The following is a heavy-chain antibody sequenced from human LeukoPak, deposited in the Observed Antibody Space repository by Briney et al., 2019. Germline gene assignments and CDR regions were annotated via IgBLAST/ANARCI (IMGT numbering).Heavy chain of an antibody. Sequence: SETLSLTCTVSGGSISSYYWSWLRQPAGKGLEWIGRIYTSGSTNYNPSLKSRVTMSVDTSKNQFSLKLSSVTAADTAVYYCARVEERLFDGAFDIWGQGTMVTVSS. J-gene: IGHJ3*02. D-gene: IGHD3-22*01. CDR2: IYTSGST. CDR1: GGSISSYY. CDR3: ARVEERLFDGAFDI. V-gene: IGHV4-4*07.